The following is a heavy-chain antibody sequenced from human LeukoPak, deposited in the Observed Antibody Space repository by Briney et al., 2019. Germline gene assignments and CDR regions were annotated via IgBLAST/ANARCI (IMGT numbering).Heavy chain of an antibody. CDR1: GFTFSSYD. CDR3: ATDRDWGFDY. CDR2: IGTAGDT. Sequence: GGSLRLSCAASGFTFSSYDMHWVRQATGKGLEWVSAIGTAGDTYYPGSVKGRFTISRDNAKNSLYLQMNSLRAEDTALYYCATDRDWGFDYWGQGTLVTVSS. D-gene: IGHD7-27*01. J-gene: IGHJ4*02. V-gene: IGHV3-13*01.